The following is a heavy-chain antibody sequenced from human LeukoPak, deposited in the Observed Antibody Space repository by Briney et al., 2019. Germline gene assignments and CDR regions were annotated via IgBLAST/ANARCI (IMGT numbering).Heavy chain of an antibody. D-gene: IGHD3-10*01. CDR1: GFTFSSYA. V-gene: IGHV3-23*01. J-gene: IGHJ4*02. CDR2: ISGSGGST. CDR3: AKLSLLWFGELGTNDY. Sequence: GGSLRLSCAASGFTFSSYAMGWVRQAPGKGLEWVSAISGSGGSTYYADSVKGRFTISRDNSKNTLYLQMNSLRAEDTAVYYCAKLSLLWFGELGTNDYWGQGTLVTVSS.